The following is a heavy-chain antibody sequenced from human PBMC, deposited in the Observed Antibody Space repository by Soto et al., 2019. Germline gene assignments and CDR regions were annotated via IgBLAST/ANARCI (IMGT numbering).Heavy chain of an antibody. CDR3: ARESGSYFFSFDY. Sequence: ASWKIACKASGYTFTSYFMHWVLQAPGQGLEWMGIINPSGGSTSYAQKFQGRVTMTRDTSTSTVYMELSSLRSEDTAVYYCARESGSYFFSFDYWGQGTLVTVSS. CDR1: GYTFTSYF. D-gene: IGHD1-26*01. CDR2: INPSGGST. V-gene: IGHV1-46*03. J-gene: IGHJ4*02.